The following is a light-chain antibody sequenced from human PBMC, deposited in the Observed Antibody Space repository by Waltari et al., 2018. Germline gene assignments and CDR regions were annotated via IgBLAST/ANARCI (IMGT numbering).Light chain of an antibody. CDR1: KRLLHGNGNNY. CDR2: LGS. V-gene: IGKV2-28*01. J-gene: IGKJ1*01. CDR3: MQSLQALWT. Sequence: VXPGXPXXISXXSXKRLLHGNGNNYLDWYLQKPGQSPQILIYLGSNRASGVPDRFSGSGSGTDFTLRISRVEAEDVGVYYCMQSLQALWTFGPGTKLEI.